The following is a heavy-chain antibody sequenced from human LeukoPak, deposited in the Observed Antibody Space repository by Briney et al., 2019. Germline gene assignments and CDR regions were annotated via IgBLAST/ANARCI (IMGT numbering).Heavy chain of an antibody. CDR3: ARSPLDGYNYLDY. D-gene: IGHD5-24*01. J-gene: IGHJ4*02. Sequence: PGGSLRLSCAASGFTFNNYAVNWVRQAPGKGLEWVAVISYDGNAKYYADSVKGRFTISRDNPKNTLYLQMNSLRPEDTAVYYCARSPLDGYNYLDYWGQGTLVTVSS. CDR1: GFTFNNYA. CDR2: ISYDGNAK. V-gene: IGHV3-30*04.